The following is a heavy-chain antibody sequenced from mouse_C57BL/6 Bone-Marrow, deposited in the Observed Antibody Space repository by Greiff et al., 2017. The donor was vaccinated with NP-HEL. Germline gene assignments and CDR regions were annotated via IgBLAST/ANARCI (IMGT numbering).Heavy chain of an antibody. CDR1: GYTFTSYW. Sequence: VQLQQPGAELVKPGASVKLSCKASGYTFTSYWMHWVKQRPGQGLEWIGMIHPNSGSTNYNEKFKSKATLTVDKSSSTAYMQLSSLTSEDAAVYYCARRDYGNYRNAMDYWGQGTSVTVSS. CDR3: ARRDYGNYRNAMDY. CDR2: IHPNSGST. D-gene: IGHD2-1*01. J-gene: IGHJ4*01. V-gene: IGHV1-64*01.